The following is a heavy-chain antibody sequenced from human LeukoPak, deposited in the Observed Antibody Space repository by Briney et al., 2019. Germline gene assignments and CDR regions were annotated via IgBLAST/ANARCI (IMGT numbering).Heavy chain of an antibody. D-gene: IGHD2-8*01. V-gene: IGHV4-34*01. CDR1: GGSFSGYY. CDR2: INHSGST. J-gene: IGHJ4*02. CDR3: ARSGIEDIVLMVYAHFDY. Sequence: SETLALTCAVYGGSFSGYYWSWIRQPPGKGLEWIGEINHSGSTNYNPSLKSRVTISVDTSKNQFSLKLSSVTAADTAVYYCARSGIEDIVLMVYAHFDYWGQGTLVTVSS.